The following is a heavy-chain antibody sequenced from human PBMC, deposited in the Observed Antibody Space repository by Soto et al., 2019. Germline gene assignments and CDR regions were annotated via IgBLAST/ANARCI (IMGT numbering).Heavy chain of an antibody. CDR3: ARVTGYCSGGSCYMYYMDV. CDR1: GFTFSSYW. J-gene: IGHJ6*03. Sequence: GGSLRLSCAASGFTFSSYWMSWVRQAPGKGLEWVANIKQDGSEKYYVESVKGRFTISRDNARNSLYLQMNSLRAEDTAVYYCARVTGYCSGGSCYMYYMDVWGKGTTVTVSS. D-gene: IGHD2-15*01. CDR2: IKQDGSEK. V-gene: IGHV3-7*01.